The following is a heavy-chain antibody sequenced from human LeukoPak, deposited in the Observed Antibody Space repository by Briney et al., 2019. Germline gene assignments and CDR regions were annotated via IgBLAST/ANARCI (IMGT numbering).Heavy chain of an antibody. CDR1: GFTFSSYS. CDR3: ARDEHSSSWSDYMDV. V-gene: IGHV3-21*01. D-gene: IGHD6-13*01. J-gene: IGHJ6*03. Sequence: GGSLRLSCAASGFTFSSYSMNWVRQAPGKGLEWVSSISSSSSYIYYADSVKGRFTISRDNAKNSLYLQMNSLRAEDTAVYYCARDEHSSSWSDYMDVWGKGTTVTVSS. CDR2: ISSSSSYI.